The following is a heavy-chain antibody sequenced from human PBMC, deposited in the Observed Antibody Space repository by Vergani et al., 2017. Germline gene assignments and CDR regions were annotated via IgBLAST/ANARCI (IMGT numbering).Heavy chain of an antibody. CDR1: GGFLSSYY. Sequence: QVQLQESGPGLVKPSETLSLTCTVSGGFLSSYYWSWIRQPAGKGLEWIGRIYTSGSTNYNPSLKSRVTMSVDTSKNQFSLKLSSVTAADTAVYYCSREPTRITIFGVVIQDYFDYWGQGTLVTVSS. CDR2: IYTSGST. V-gene: IGHV4-4*07. J-gene: IGHJ4*02. D-gene: IGHD3-3*01. CDR3: SREPTRITIFGVVIQDYFDY.